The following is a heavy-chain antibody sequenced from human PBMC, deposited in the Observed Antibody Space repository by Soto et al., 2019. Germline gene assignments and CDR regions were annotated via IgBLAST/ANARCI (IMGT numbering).Heavy chain of an antibody. CDR2: FNPIFETA. CDR3: TMGITLIRGVSPPGYYYGMDV. Sequence: QVQLVQSGAEVKKPGSSVKVSCKASGGTFSSYAISWVRQAPGQGLECMGGFNPIFETANYAQKFQGRVTITADESTNTGYMELSSLRSEDTAVYYCTMGITLIRGVSPPGYYYGMDVWGQGTTVAVSS. V-gene: IGHV1-69*01. J-gene: IGHJ6*02. CDR1: GGTFSSYA. D-gene: IGHD3-10*01.